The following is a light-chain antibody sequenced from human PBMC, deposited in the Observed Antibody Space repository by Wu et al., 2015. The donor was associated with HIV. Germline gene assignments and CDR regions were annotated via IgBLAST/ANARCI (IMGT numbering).Light chain of an antibody. V-gene: IGKV3-20*01. CDR3: QQYGNSPNT. CDR2: GAS. J-gene: IGKJ2*01. CDR1: QSISHTY. Sequence: EILLTQSPGTLSLSPGERATLSCRASQSISHTYLAWYQQKPGQAPRLLIYGASSRATGIPDRFTGSGPGTDFTLTISRLEPEDFAVYYCQQYGNSPNTFGQRTKLE.